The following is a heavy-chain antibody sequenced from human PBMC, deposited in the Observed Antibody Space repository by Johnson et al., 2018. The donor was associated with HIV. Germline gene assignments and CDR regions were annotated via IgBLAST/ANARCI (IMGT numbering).Heavy chain of an antibody. V-gene: IGHV3-30*19. Sequence: QVQLVESGGGLVKPGGSLRLSCAVSGFTFSDAWMTWVRQAPGKGLEWVAVISYDGSNKYYADSVKGRFTISRDNSKNTLYLQMNSLRAEDTAVYYCAGDRVSAFDYDPGAFDIWGQGTMVTVSS. CDR3: AGDRVSAFDYDPGAFDI. D-gene: IGHD4/OR15-4a*01. J-gene: IGHJ3*02. CDR1: GFTFSDAW. CDR2: ISYDGSNK.